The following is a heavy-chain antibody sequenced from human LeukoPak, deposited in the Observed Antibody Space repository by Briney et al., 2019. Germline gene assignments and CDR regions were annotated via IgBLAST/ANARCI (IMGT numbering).Heavy chain of an antibody. J-gene: IGHJ4*02. Sequence: GASVKVSCKASGGTVTNYGINWVRQAPGQGLEWMGRIIPILGTAIYAQKFQGRVTITADKYTGTTYMELSSLRSEDTAVYYCSYDSSGYYPYYFDFGGQGTLVTVPS. D-gene: IGHD3-22*01. CDR3: SYDSSGYYPYYFDF. CDR1: GGTVTNYG. V-gene: IGHV1-69*04. CDR2: IIPILGTA.